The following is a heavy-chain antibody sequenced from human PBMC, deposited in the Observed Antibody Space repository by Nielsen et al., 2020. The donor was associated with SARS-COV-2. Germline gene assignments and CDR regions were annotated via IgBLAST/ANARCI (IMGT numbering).Heavy chain of an antibody. CDR3: TTDRYPGIAVAGTGSRYFQH. J-gene: IGHJ1*01. V-gene: IGHV3-15*01. D-gene: IGHD6-19*01. CDR2: IKSKTDGGTT. Sequence: WIRQPPGKGLEWVDRIKSKTDGGTTDYAAPVKGRFTISRDDSKNTLYLQMNSLKTEDTAVYYCTTDRYPGIAVAGTGSRYFQHWGQGTLVTVSS.